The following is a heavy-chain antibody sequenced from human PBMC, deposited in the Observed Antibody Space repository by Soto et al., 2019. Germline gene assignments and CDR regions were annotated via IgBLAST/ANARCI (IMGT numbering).Heavy chain of an antibody. CDR2: INPSGGST. Sequence: QAQLVQSGAEVKKPGASVKVSCEASGYTFMHWVRQAPGQGLEWMGIINPSGGSTTYAQKFQGRVNMTRDTSTSTVYMELSSLRSEDTDVHYCARVPRFHDSSGYYFDYWGQGTLVTVSS. J-gene: IGHJ4*02. CDR3: ARVPRFHDSSGYYFDY. V-gene: IGHV1-46*01. D-gene: IGHD3-22*01. CDR1: GYTF.